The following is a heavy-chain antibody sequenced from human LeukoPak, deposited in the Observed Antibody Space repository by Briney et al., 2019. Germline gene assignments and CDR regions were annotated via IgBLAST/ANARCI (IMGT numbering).Heavy chain of an antibody. V-gene: IGHV3-30*03. Sequence: PGRSLRLSCAPSGFSLSSYGMHWVRQAPGKGLEWVAVISYDEITKHHADSVKGRFTISRDNSKNTLYLQMNSLRDEDTAVYYCASQVAAAAPGPFDYWGQGTLVTVSS. CDR1: GFSLSSYG. D-gene: IGHD6-13*01. J-gene: IGHJ4*02. CDR2: ISYDEITK. CDR3: ASQVAAAAPGPFDY.